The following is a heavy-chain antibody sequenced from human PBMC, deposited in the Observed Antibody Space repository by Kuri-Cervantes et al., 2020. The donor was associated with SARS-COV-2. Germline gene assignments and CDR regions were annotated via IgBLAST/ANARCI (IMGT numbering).Heavy chain of an antibody. V-gene: IGHV3-30*18. J-gene: IGHJ5*02. CDR1: GSTFSSYG. CDR2: ISYDGSNK. Sequence: GESLKISCAASGSTFSSYGTHWVRQAPGKGLEWVAVISYDGSNKYYADSVKGRFTISRDNSKNTLYLQMNSLRAEDTAVYYCAKSSGTADGGFDPWGQGTLVTVSS. D-gene: IGHD6-19*01. CDR3: AKSSGTADGGFDP.